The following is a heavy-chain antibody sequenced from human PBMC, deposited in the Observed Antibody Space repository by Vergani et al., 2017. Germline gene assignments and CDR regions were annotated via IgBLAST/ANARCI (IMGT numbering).Heavy chain of an antibody. Sequence: QVQLVESGGGVVQPGRSLRLSCAASGFTFSSYGMHWVRQAPGKGLEWVAVIWYDGSNKYYADSVKGRFTISRDNSKNTLYLQMNSLRAEDTAVYYCARDPYCSGGSCYKERMGWFDPWGQGTLVTVSS. CDR2: IWYDGSNK. D-gene: IGHD2-15*01. CDR3: ARDPYCSGGSCYKERMGWFDP. J-gene: IGHJ5*02. CDR1: GFTFSSYG. V-gene: IGHV3-33*01.